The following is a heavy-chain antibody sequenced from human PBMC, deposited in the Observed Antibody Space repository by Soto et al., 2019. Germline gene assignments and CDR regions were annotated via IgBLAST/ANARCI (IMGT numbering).Heavy chain of an antibody. V-gene: IGHV3-15*01. Sequence: EVQLVESGGGSVKPGGSLRLSCAASGFTFSNAWMSWVRQGPGKGLEWVGRIKSQTDGGTIDYAAPVKGRFTISRDESENTLYLKMNSLKTEDTAVYYCATVGSGYSAEMHVWGKGTTVAVSS. CDR3: ATVGSGYSAEMHV. CDR1: GFTFSNAW. CDR2: IKSQTDGGTI. J-gene: IGHJ6*04. D-gene: IGHD3-3*01.